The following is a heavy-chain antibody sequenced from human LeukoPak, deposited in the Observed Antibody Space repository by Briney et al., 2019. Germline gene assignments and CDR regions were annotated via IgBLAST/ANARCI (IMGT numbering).Heavy chain of an antibody. D-gene: IGHD6-13*01. V-gene: IGHV3-64D*06. Sequence: GGSLRLSCSASGFTFSSYAMHWVRQAPGKGLEYVSAISSNGGSTYYADSVKGRFTISRDNSKNTLYLHMSSLRAEDTAVYYCARTGYSSSWYGELDYWGQGTLVTVSS. CDR2: ISSNGGST. CDR1: GFTFSSYA. J-gene: IGHJ4*02. CDR3: ARTGYSSSWYGELDY.